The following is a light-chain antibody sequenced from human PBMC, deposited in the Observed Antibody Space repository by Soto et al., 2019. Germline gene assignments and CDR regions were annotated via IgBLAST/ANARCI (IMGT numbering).Light chain of an antibody. Sequence: QSVLTPPASVSGSPGQSITISCTGTSSDVGGYNYVSWSQQHPGKAPKLLIYEVSNRPSGVSNRCAGSKSGNTDSLTISGLQAEDEADYYCSSYTTTSAYGCGAGTKVTVL. CDR2: EVS. CDR3: SSYTTTSAYG. V-gene: IGLV2-14*01. J-gene: IGLJ1*01. CDR1: SSDVGGYNY.